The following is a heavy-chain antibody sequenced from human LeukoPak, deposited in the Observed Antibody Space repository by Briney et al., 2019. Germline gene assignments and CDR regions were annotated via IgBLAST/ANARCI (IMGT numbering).Heavy chain of an antibody. CDR3: ARVGLRYCSSTSCTGGMDV. D-gene: IGHD2-2*01. CDR2: IKQDGSEK. Sequence: GGSLRLSCAASGFTFSSYWMSWVRQAPGKGLEWVANIKQDGSEKYYVDSVKGRFTISRDNAKNSLYLQMNSLRTEDTAVYYCARVGLRYCSSTSCTGGMDVWGKGTTVTVFS. J-gene: IGHJ6*04. CDR1: GFTFSSYW. V-gene: IGHV3-7*03.